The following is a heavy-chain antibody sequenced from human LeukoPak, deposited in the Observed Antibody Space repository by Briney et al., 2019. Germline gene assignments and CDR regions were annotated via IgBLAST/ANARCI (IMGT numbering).Heavy chain of an antibody. J-gene: IGHJ4*02. CDR2: IYYSGST. V-gene: IGHV4-59*08. CDR1: GGSISSYY. Sequence: SETLSLTCTVSGGSISSYYWSWIRQPPGKGLEWIGYIYYSGSTNYNPSLKSRVTISVDTSKNQFSLKLKSVTAADTAVYYCARGSGWYLYWGQGTLVTVSS. D-gene: IGHD6-19*01. CDR3: ARGSGWYLY.